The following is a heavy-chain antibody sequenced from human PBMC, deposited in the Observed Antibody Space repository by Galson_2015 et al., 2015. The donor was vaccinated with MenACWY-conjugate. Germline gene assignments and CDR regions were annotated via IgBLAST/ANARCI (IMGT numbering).Heavy chain of an antibody. CDR1: GFTFSSFA. J-gene: IGHJ4*02. CDR2: ISVSGNKT. Sequence: SLRLSCAASGFTFSSFAVSWVRQAPGKGLEWVSSISVSGNKTYYADSAKGRFTVSRDNSKNTLYLQMNSLRVEDTAVYYCAKGFTRSGWYFSIDYWGQGTLVTVSS. V-gene: IGHV3-23*01. CDR3: AKGFTRSGWYFSIDY. D-gene: IGHD6-19*01.